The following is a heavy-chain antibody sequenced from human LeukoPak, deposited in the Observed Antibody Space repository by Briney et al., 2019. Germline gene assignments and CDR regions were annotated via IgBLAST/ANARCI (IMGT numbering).Heavy chain of an antibody. CDR1: GGSIISSNW. D-gene: IGHD1-1*01. Sequence: PSETLPLTFSVSGGSIISSNWWSWARQPPGKGLEWIGYIHYSGSTNYIPPLKSRVTISVDTSRKQFSLKLTSVTAADTAMYYCARDAGEGTFDYWGQGTLVTVSS. J-gene: IGHJ4*02. CDR2: IHYSGST. CDR3: ARDAGEGTFDY. V-gene: IGHV4-4*02.